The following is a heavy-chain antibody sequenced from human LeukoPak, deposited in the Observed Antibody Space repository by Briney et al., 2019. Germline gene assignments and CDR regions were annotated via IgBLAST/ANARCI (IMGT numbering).Heavy chain of an antibody. J-gene: IGHJ4*02. CDR1: GFTFSSYE. Sequence: GGSLRLSCAASGFTFSSYEMNWVRQAPGKGLEWVSYISSSGSTIYYADSVKGRFTISRDNAKNSLYLQMNSLRAEDTAVYYCAGYYDSSGYNVYWGQGTLVTVSS. CDR2: ISSSGSTI. D-gene: IGHD3-22*01. V-gene: IGHV3-48*03. CDR3: AGYYDSSGYNVY.